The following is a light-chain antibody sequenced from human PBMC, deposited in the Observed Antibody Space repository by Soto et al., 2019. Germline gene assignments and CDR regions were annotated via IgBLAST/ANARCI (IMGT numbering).Light chain of an antibody. V-gene: IGKV3-20*01. CDR3: HQYVSSPLT. CDR1: QSVNSNL. Sequence: EIVLTQSPGTLSLSPGEGATVSCRASQSVNSNLLAWFQQKPGEGPRLLIHDASRRATGIPDRFSGSGSGPDFTLSISRLEPEDFAVYYCHQYVSSPLTFRQGTKLEIK. CDR2: DAS. J-gene: IGKJ2*01.